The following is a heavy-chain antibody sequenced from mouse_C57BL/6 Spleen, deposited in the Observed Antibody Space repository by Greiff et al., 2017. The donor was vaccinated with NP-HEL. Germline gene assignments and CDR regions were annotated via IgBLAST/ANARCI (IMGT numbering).Heavy chain of an antibody. D-gene: IGHD2-2*01. V-gene: IGHV1-26*01. Sequence: VQLQQSGPELVKPGASVKISCKASGYTFTDYYMNWVKQSHGKSLEWIGDINPNNGGTSYNQKFKGKATLTVDKSSSTAYMELRSLTSEDSAVYYCARGGYDGDYWGQGTTLTVSS. CDR1: GYTFTDYY. CDR3: ARGGYDGDY. CDR2: INPNNGGT. J-gene: IGHJ2*01.